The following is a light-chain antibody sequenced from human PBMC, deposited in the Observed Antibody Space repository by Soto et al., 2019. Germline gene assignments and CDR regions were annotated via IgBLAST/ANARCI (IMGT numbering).Light chain of an antibody. CDR3: SSYTSSSTTLYV. V-gene: IGLV2-14*01. Sequence: QSVLTQPASVSGSPGQSITISCTGTSSDVGGYKYVSWYQQHPGKAPKLMIYEVSNRPSGVSNRFAGSKSGNRASLTISGLQAEDEADYYCSSYTSSSTTLYVLGTGTKLTVL. J-gene: IGLJ1*01. CDR1: SSDVGGYKY. CDR2: EVS.